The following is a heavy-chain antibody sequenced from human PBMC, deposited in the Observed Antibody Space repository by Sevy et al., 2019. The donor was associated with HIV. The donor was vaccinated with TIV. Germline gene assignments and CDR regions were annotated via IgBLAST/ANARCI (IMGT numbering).Heavy chain of an antibody. J-gene: IGHJ4*02. CDR2: IWYDGSNK. D-gene: IGHD2-15*01. CDR3: ARGPSVVVVAANYFDY. V-gene: IGHV3-33*01. Sequence: GGSLRLSCAASGFTFSSYGMHWVRQAPGKGLEWLAVIWYDGSNKYYADSVMGRFTISRDNSKNTLYLQMNSLRAEDTAVYYCARGPSVVVVAANYFDYWGQGTLVTVSS. CDR1: GFTFSSYG.